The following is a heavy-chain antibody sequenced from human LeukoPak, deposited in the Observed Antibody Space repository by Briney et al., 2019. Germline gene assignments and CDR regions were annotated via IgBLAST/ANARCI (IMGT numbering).Heavy chain of an antibody. D-gene: IGHD6-19*01. CDR2: IKQDGSEK. CDR3: ARDQGSGWYSDY. J-gene: IGHJ4*02. CDR1: GFTFSSYW. Sequence: PVGSLRLSCAATGFTFSSYWMTWVRKAPGKGLEWVAKIKQDGSEKYYVDPVKGLFTISRDNAENSLYLQMNSLRAEDTAVYYCARDQGSGWYSDYWGQGTLVTVSS. V-gene: IGHV3-7*01.